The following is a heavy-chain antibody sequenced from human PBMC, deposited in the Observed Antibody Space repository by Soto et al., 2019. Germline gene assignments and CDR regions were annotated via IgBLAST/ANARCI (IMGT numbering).Heavy chain of an antibody. V-gene: IGHV1-18*01. D-gene: IGHD2-8*01. CDR3: ARNGQPPYYYHFLDV. Sequence: QGQLVQSGGEVKKSGASVKVSCKASGYTFSRYGISWVRQAPGQGLEWMGWISGYNGDTNYAQKFQGRVTMPIDTSTTTAYMELRSLTSDDTAVYYCARNGQPPYYYHFLDVWGQGPTVTVSS. CDR1: GYTFSRYG. J-gene: IGHJ6*02. CDR2: ISGYNGDT.